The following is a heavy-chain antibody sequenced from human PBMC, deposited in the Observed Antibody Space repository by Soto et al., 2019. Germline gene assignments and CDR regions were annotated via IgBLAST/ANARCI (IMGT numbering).Heavy chain of an antibody. CDR2: ISAYNGNT. CDR3: GIDSKGRDYDF. CDR1: GYSIPSYD. D-gene: IGHD3-3*02. V-gene: IGHV1-18*01. J-gene: IGHJ4*02. Sequence: KGCRKGSGYSIPSYDNSCVSQAPGQGLEWMGWISAYNGNTNYAQKLQGRVTMTTDTSTSTAYMELRSLRSDDTAVYYCGIDSKGRDYDFWGQRTLV.